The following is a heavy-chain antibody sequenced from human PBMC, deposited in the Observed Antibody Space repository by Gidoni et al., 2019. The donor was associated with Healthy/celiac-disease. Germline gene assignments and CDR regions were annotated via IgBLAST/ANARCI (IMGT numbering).Heavy chain of an antibody. V-gene: IGHV3-30*18. D-gene: IGHD5-18*01. J-gene: IGHJ3*02. CDR3: AKELSDTAMGRGAFDI. CDR1: GFTFRSYG. Sequence: QVQLVESGGGVVQPVRSLRLSCAASGFTFRSYGMHWVRQAPGKGLEWVAVISYDGSNKYYADSVKGRFTISRDNSKNTLYLQMNSLRAEDTAVYYCAKELSDTAMGRGAFDIWGQGTMVTVSS. CDR2: ISYDGSNK.